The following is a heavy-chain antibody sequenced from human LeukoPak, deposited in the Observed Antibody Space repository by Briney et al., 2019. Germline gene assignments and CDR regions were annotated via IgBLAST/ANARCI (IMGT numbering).Heavy chain of an antibody. V-gene: IGHV4-34*01. CDR3: ARDIYDFWSAEPSDAFDI. J-gene: IGHJ3*02. CDR2: TNHSGST. D-gene: IGHD3-3*01. CDR1: GGSFSGYY. Sequence: PSETLSLTCAVYGGSFSGYYWSWIRQPPGKGLEWIGETNHSGSTNYNPSLKSRVTISVDTSKNQFSLKLSSVTAADTAVYYCARDIYDFWSAEPSDAFDIWGQGTMVTVSS.